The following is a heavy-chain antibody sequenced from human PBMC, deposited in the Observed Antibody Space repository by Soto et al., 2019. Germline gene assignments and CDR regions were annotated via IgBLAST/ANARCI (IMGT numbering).Heavy chain of an antibody. J-gene: IGHJ6*02. CDR3: ARPSDCSGGSCYPLGYYGMDV. CDR1: GYTFTGYY. D-gene: IGHD2-15*01. V-gene: IGHV1-2*02. Sequence: GASVKVSCKASGYTFTGYYMHWVRQAPGRGLEWMGWINPNSGGTNYAQKFQGRVTMTRDTSISTAYMELSRLRSDDTAVYYCARPSDCSGGSCYPLGYYGMDVWGQGTTVTVSS. CDR2: INPNSGGT.